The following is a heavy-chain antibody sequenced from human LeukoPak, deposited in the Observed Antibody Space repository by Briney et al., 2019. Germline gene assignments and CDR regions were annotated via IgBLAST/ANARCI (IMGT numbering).Heavy chain of an antibody. V-gene: IGHV3-48*03. CDR1: GFLFSSYE. CDR3: ARDSYYGGTQDY. CDR2: ISTSGGTI. D-gene: IGHD4-23*01. J-gene: IGHJ4*02. Sequence: GGFLRLSCAASGFLFSSYEMNWVRQAPGKGLEWVSYISTSGGTIYYADSVKGRFTISRDNAKNSLYLQMNSLRAEDTAVYYCARDSYYGGTQDYWGQGTLVTVSS.